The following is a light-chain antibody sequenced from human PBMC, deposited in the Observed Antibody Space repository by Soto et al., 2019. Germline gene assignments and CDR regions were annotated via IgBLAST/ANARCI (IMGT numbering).Light chain of an antibody. J-gene: IGKJ2*01. CDR1: QSVSSSY. CDR2: GAS. V-gene: IGKV3-20*01. CDR3: QQYGSSPPYT. Sequence: EIVLTQSPGTLSLSPGERATLSCRASQSVSSSYLAWYQQKPGQAPRLLIYGASSRDTGIPDRFSGSGSGTDFTLTISGLEPEDFAVYYCQQYGSSPPYTFGQGTKLEIK.